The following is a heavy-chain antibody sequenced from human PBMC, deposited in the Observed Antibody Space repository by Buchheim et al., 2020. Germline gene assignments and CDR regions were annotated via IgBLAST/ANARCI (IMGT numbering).Heavy chain of an antibody. CDR2: INPNSGGT. Sequence: QVQLVQSGAEVKKPGASVKVSCKASGYTFTGYYMHWVRQAPGQGLEWMGWINPNSGGTNYAQKFQGWVTMTRDTSLSTAYMELSRLRSDDTAVYYCAREYYDFWSGYYSRSQYYYYGMDVWGQGTT. D-gene: IGHD3-3*01. V-gene: IGHV1-2*04. CDR3: AREYYDFWSGYYSRSQYYYYGMDV. J-gene: IGHJ6*02. CDR1: GYTFTGYY.